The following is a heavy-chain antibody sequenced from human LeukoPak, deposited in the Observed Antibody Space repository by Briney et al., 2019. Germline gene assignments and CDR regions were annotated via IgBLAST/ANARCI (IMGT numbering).Heavy chain of an antibody. CDR2: VNTNTGNP. D-gene: IGHD3-22*01. J-gene: IGHJ4*02. CDR1: GYTFTDYA. CDR3: ASCNDSSGYFAY. Sequence: GASVKVSCKAFGYTFTDYAINWVRQAPGQGLEYMGWVNTNTGNPTYAQGFTGRFVFSSDSSVSTAYLQITSLKADDSAIYFCASCNDSSGYFAYWGQGTLVTVSS. V-gene: IGHV7-4-1*02.